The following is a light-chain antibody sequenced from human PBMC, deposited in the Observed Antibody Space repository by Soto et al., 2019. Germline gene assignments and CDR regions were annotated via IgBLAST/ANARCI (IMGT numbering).Light chain of an antibody. CDR1: QDIKNY. CDR2: DAS. V-gene: IGKV1-33*01. J-gene: IGKJ4*01. Sequence: DIQMTQSPSSLAASVGDRVTITCRASQDIKNYLNWYQQKPGKAPKLLIYDASNLEIGVPSRLSGSGSGTHFIFTIDSLQPEDIATYYCQQYDHFVTFGGGTKVEF. CDR3: QQYDHFVT.